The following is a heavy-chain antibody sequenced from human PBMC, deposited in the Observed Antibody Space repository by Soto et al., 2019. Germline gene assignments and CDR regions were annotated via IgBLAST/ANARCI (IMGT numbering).Heavy chain of an antibody. V-gene: IGHV3-23*01. Sequence: EVQLLESGGALVQPGVSLSLSCAASGFTYNNYAMGWVRQAPGKGLEWVSAISSSGYSAYYADSVKGRFTISRDNSRNTMFLQMNKLSAEDTAVYYCAKGSVVVAAKFDSWVQGTQVTVSS. CDR3: AKGSVVVAAKFDS. CDR1: GFTYNNYA. J-gene: IGHJ4*02. CDR2: ISSSGYSA. D-gene: IGHD2-21*02.